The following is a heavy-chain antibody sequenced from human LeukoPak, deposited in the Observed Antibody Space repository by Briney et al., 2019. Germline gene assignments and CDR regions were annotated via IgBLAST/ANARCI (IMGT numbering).Heavy chain of an antibody. CDR2: ISGSGTST. V-gene: IGHV3-23*01. CDR3: AKDLGSSWSGVDY. D-gene: IGHD6-13*01. Sequence: GGSLRLSCATSGFTFSRYAMGWVRQAPGKGLEWLSSISGSGTSTEYADPVKGRFTISRDNSKNTLYMQMNSLRAEDTAIYYCAKDLGSSWSGVDYWGQGTLVTVSS. CDR1: GFTFSRYA. J-gene: IGHJ4*02.